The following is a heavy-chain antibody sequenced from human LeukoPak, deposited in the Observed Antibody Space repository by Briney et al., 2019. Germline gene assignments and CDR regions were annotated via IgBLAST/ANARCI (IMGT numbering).Heavy chain of an antibody. D-gene: IGHD3-22*01. CDR1: GFSISNYG. CDR3: AKGDDSSGFYDS. V-gene: IGHV3-30*18. J-gene: IGHJ5*01. CDR2: ISFDGKIA. Sequence: GGSLRLSCVASGFSISNYGMHWVRQAPGKGLEWVAVISFDGKIAYYGDSVKGRFTISRDNAKNSLYLQMNSLRTEDTAFYYCAKGDDSSGFYDSWGQGTLVTVSS.